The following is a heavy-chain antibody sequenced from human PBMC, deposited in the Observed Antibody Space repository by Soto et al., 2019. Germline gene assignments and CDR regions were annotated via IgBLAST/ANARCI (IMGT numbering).Heavy chain of an antibody. V-gene: IGHV5-51*01. J-gene: IGHJ4*02. CDR1: GYSFPNYW. Sequence: PGESLKISCQGSGYSFPNYWIAWVRQMPGKGLEWMGVIYSGDSDARYSPSFRGQVTISADKSINTAYLQWSSLKASDTAMYFCARHGKYDSSGYSLDYFDYWGQGAQVTVSS. CDR2: IYSGDSDA. CDR3: ARHGKYDSSGYSLDYFDY. D-gene: IGHD3-22*01.